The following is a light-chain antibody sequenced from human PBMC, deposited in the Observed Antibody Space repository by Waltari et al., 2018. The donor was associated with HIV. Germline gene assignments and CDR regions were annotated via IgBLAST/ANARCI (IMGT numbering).Light chain of an antibody. Sequence: EIVLTQSPGPLSLSPGERATLSCRASQSFSSSYLAWYQQKPGQAPRLLIYGISSRVTGTPDRFSGSGSGTDFTLTISRLEPEDFAVYYCQQYGSSRYTFGQGTKLEIK. CDR2: GIS. CDR1: QSFSSSY. V-gene: IGKV3-20*01. J-gene: IGKJ2*01. CDR3: QQYGSSRYT.